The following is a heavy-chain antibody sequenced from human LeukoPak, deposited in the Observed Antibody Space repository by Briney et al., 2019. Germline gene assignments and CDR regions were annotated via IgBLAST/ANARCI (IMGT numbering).Heavy chain of an antibody. V-gene: IGHV1-2*02. Sequence: ASVTVSFKASGYTFSGYYMQWVRQAPGQPLEWMGWITLDSGGTDYAEKFQGRVTMTRDTSISTVYMELTRLRSDDTAVYFCARGYRTGDMTIFAYWGQGTLVTVSS. J-gene: IGHJ4*02. D-gene: IGHD3-3*01. CDR3: ARGYRTGDMTIFAY. CDR2: ITLDSGGT. CDR1: GYTFSGYY.